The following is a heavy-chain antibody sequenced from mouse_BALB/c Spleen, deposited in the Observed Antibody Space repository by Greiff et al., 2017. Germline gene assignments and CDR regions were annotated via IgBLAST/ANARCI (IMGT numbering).Heavy chain of an antibody. Sequence: QVQLQQSGAELARPGASVKLSCKASGYTFTSYWMQWVKQRPGQGLEWIGAIYPGDGDTRYTQKFKGKATLTADKSSSTAYMQLSSLASEDSAVYYCASYSRGAMDYWGQGTSVTVSS. V-gene: IGHV1-87*01. J-gene: IGHJ4*01. CDR2: IYPGDGDT. CDR3: ASYSRGAMDY. D-gene: IGHD6-5*01. CDR1: GYTFTSYW.